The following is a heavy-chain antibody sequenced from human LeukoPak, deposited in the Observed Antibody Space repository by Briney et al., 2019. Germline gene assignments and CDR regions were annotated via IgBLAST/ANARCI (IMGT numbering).Heavy chain of an antibody. D-gene: IGHD3-3*01. CDR2: IYSGGNT. CDR3: AGGTDFWSGYSFDS. CDR1: GFTVSDNY. J-gene: IGHJ4*02. Sequence: GGSLRLSCAASGFTVSDNYMSWVRQAPGKGLEWVSLIYSGGNTDFADSVKGRFTISRDISKNTLSLQLSSLRPEDTAVYFCAGGTDFWSGYSFDSWGQGTLVTVSS. V-gene: IGHV3-53*01.